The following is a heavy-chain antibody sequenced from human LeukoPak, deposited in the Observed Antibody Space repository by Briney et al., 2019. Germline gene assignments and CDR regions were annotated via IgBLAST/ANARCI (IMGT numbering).Heavy chain of an antibody. CDR1: GYTFTGYY. CDR3: ARDYDILTAYSDN. D-gene: IGHD3-9*01. J-gene: IGHJ4*02. V-gene: IGHV1-2*02. CDR2: INPNSGGT. Sequence: ASVKVSCKASGYTFTGYYMHWVRQAPGQGLEWMGWINPNSGGTNYAQKFQGRVTMTRDTSISTAYMELSRLRSDDTAVYYCARDYDILTAYSDNWGQGTLVTVSS.